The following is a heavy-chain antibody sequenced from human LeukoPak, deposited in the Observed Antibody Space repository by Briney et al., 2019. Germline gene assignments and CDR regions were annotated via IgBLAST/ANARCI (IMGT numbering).Heavy chain of an antibody. V-gene: IGHV1-69*13. D-gene: IGHD3-22*01. J-gene: IGHJ6*02. Sequence: SVKVSCKASGGTFSSYAISWVRQAPGQGLEWMGGIIPIFGTANYAQKFQGRVTITADESTSTAYMELSSLRAEDTAVYYCARDMNYDSSGYYIPFAHYYYYYGMDVWGQGTTVTVSS. CDR2: IIPIFGTA. CDR3: ARDMNYDSSGYYIPFAHYYYYYGMDV. CDR1: GGTFSSYA.